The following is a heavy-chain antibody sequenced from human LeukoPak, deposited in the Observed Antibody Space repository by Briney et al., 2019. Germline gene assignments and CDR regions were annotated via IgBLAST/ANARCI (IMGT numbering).Heavy chain of an antibody. CDR1: GYTFTDYY. V-gene: IGHV1-2*06. D-gene: IGHD3-22*01. J-gene: IGHJ4*02. Sequence: ASVKVSCKASGYTFTDYYIHWVRQAPGQGLEWMGRINPNSGDTNYPQKLQGRVTMTRDTSISAAYMELSRLRSDDTAVYYCARLPYYDSSGYYYFDYWGQGTLVTVSS. CDR2: INPNSGDT. CDR3: ARLPYYDSSGYYYFDY.